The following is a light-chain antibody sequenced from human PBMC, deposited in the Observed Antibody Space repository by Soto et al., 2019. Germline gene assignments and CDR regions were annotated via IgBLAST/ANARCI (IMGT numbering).Light chain of an antibody. CDR1: QSVSSY. CDR3: QNYGSSSLT. CDR2: DAS. J-gene: IGKJ4*01. V-gene: IGKV3-20*01. Sequence: EMVLTQSPGTLSLSLVERATLSCRASQSVSSYLAWYQQKPGQAPRLLIYDASNRASGIPDRFSGSGSGTDFTLTISRLEPEDFAVYYCQNYGSSSLTFGGGTKVDIK.